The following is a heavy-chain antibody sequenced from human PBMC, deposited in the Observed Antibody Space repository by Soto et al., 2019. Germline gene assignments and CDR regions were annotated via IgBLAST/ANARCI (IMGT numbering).Heavy chain of an antibody. CDR1: GDSVSSNSAA. CDR2: TYYRSKWYN. J-gene: IGHJ5*02. D-gene: IGHD3-22*01. Sequence: SQTLSLTCAISGDSVSSNSAAWNWIGQSPSRGLEWLGRTYYRSKWYNDYAVSVKSRITINPDTSKNQFSLQLNSVTPEDTAVYYCARDLVKKNYSDSSGLSGNWLDPWGQGTLVT. V-gene: IGHV6-1*01. CDR3: ARDLVKKNYSDSSGLSGNWLDP.